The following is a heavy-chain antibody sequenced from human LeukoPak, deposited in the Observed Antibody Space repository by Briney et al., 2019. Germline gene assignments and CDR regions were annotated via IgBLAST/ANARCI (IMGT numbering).Heavy chain of an antibody. D-gene: IGHD5-18*01. Sequence: GGSLRLSCAASEFSFSKFSLNWVRQAPGKGLEWIAYISGRGGTRNYADSVEGRFTISRDNAENSLFLQMNSLRAEDAAVYYCARDRVEDTAKIGKFYYYHMDVWGNGTTVTVSS. CDR2: ISGRGGTR. CDR1: EFSFSKFS. CDR3: ARDRVEDTAKIGKFYYYHMDV. J-gene: IGHJ6*03. V-gene: IGHV3-48*04.